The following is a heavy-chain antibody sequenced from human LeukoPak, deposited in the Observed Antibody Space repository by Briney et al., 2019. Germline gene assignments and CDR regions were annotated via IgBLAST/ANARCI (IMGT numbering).Heavy chain of an antibody. CDR2: IYSGGRT. CDR3: ARAGPSSSWHQFDY. J-gene: IGHJ4*02. Sequence: GGSLRLSCAASGFTVSSNYMSWVRQAPGKGLEWVSVIYSGGRTYYADSVKGRFTISRDNSKNTLYLQMNSLRAEDTAVYYCARAGPSSSWHQFDYWGQGTLVTVSS. CDR1: GFTVSSNY. V-gene: IGHV3-66*01. D-gene: IGHD6-13*01.